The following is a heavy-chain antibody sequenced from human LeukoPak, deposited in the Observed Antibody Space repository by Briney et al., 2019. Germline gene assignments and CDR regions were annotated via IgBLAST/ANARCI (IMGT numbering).Heavy chain of an antibody. CDR3: ARDKSYCTSISRYYNWFDP. J-gene: IGHJ5*02. V-gene: IGHV4-39*07. Sequence: SETLSLTCTVSGGSISSSSYYWGWIRQPPGKGLEWIGSIYYSGSTYYNPSLKSRVTISVDTSKNQFSLKLSSVTAADTAVYYCARDKSYCTSISRYYNWFDPWGQGTRVTVSS. CDR1: GGSISSSSYY. D-gene: IGHD2-2*01. CDR2: IYYSGST.